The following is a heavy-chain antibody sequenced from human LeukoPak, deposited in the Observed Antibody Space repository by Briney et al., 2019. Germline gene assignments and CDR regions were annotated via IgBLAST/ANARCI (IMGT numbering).Heavy chain of an antibody. D-gene: IGHD3-10*01. CDR1: GFTFSSYW. CDR2: IKQDGSEK. CDR3: AKVPRGHYFDY. Sequence: GGSLRLSCAASGFTFSSYWMSWVRQAPGKGLEWVANIKQDGSEKFYVDSVKGRFTISRDNSMNTLYLQMNSLRAEDTVVYYCAKVPRGHYFDYWGQGTLVTVSS. V-gene: IGHV3-7*03. J-gene: IGHJ4*02.